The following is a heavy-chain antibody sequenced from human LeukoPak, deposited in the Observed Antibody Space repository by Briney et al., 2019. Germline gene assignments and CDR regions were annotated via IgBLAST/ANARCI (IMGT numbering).Heavy chain of an antibody. CDR3: ARDSNQGPYDSSVHDAFDI. CDR1: GGSISSSSYY. J-gene: IGHJ3*02. Sequence: SETLSLTCTVSGGSISSSSYYWGWIRQPPGKGLEWIGSIYYSGSTYYNPSLKSRVTISVDTSKNQFSLKLSSVTAADTAVYYCARDSNQGPYDSSVHDAFDIWGQGTMVTVSS. D-gene: IGHD3-22*01. CDR2: IYYSGST. V-gene: IGHV4-39*02.